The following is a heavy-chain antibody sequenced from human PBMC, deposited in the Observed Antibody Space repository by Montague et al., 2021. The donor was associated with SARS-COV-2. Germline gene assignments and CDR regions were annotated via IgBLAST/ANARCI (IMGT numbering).Heavy chain of an antibody. Sequence: SLRLSCAASGFTFSSYWMSWSRQAPGKGLEWGANIKQDGSESYYLDSVRGRFTFSRDNAKNSLYLQMNSLRAEDTAVYYCARDRRFLEWLPTLGCFDPWGQGTLVTVSS. D-gene: IGHD3-3*01. CDR2: IKQDGSES. CDR3: ARDRRFLEWLPTLGCFDP. J-gene: IGHJ5*02. V-gene: IGHV3-7*01. CDR1: GFTFSSYW.